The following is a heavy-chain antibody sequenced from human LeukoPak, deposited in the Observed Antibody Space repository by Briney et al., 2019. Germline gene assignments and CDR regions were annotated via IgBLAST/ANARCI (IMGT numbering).Heavy chain of an antibody. CDR2: IYPTDIT. J-gene: IGHJ6*03. CDR3: ARESLSYGSGSYYYYYYYMDV. D-gene: IGHD3-10*01. Sequence: SETLSLTCTVSGGSISKSYWSWIRQPAGKGLEWIGRIYPTDITTYNPSLKSRVAMSVDTSKNQFSLRLSSVTAADTAVYYCARESLSYGSGSYYYYYYYMDVWGKGTTVTISS. V-gene: IGHV4-4*07. CDR1: GGSISKSY.